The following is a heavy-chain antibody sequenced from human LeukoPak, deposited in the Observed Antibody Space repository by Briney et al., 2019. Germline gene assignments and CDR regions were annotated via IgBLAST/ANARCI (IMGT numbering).Heavy chain of an antibody. J-gene: IGHJ1*01. CDR1: GFTFSSYA. D-gene: IGHD6-19*01. CDR2: ISSNGGST. CDR3: VKDQNPYSSGWQQYFQH. V-gene: IGHV3-64D*09. Sequence: GGYLRLSCSASGFTFSSYAMHWVRQALGKGLEYVSAISSNGGSTYYADSVKGRFTISRDNSKNTLYPQMSSLRAEDTAVYYCVKDQNPYSSGWQQYFQHWGQGTLVTVSS.